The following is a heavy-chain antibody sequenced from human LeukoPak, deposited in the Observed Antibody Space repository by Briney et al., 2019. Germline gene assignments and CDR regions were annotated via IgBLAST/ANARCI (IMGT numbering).Heavy chain of an antibody. V-gene: IGHV1-18*01. CDR2: ISAYNGNT. J-gene: IGHJ6*02. D-gene: IGHD6-19*01. CDR3: ARSGSSGWSGYGMDV. CDR1: GYTFTSYG. Sequence: ASVKVSCKASGYTFTSYGISWVRQAPGQGLEWMGWISAYNGNTNYAQKLQGRVTMTTDTSTSTAYMELRGLRSDDTAVYYCARSGSSGWSGYGMDVWGQGTTVTVSS.